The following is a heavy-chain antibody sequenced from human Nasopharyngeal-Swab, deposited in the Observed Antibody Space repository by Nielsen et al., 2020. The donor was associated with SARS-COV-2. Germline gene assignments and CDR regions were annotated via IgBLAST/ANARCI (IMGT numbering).Heavy chain of an antibody. CDR2: ISSSGGST. D-gene: IGHD1-26*01. CDR1: GFTFGTCA. V-gene: IGHV3-23*01. CDR3: AKGSVSGSYRGVFDY. J-gene: IGHJ4*02. Sequence: GESLKISCAASGFTFGTCAMSWVRQAPGKGLEWVSTISSSGGSTYYADSVKGRFTISRDFSRNTLYLQMNSLRAEDTAVYYCAKGSVSGSYRGVFDYWGQGTLVTVSS.